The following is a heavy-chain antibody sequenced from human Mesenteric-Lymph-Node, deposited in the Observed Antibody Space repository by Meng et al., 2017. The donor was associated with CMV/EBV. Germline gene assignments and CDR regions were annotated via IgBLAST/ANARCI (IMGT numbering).Heavy chain of an antibody. Sequence: GESLKISCAASGFTFSSYSMNWVRQAPGKGLEWVSSISSSSSYIYYADSVKGRFTISRDNAENSLYLQMNSLRAEDTAVYYCARDAYDFWSGYPYYYYGMDVWGQGTTVTVSS. CDR1: GFTFSSYS. D-gene: IGHD3-3*01. CDR2: ISSSSSYI. J-gene: IGHJ6*02. CDR3: ARDAYDFWSGYPYYYYGMDV. V-gene: IGHV3-21*01.